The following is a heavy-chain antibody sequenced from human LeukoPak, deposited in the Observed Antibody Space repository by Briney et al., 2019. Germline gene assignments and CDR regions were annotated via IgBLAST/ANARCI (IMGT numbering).Heavy chain of an antibody. J-gene: IGHJ1*01. D-gene: IGHD3-22*01. V-gene: IGHV1-3*01. Sequence: GASVKVSCKASGYTFTSYAMHWVRQAPGQRLEWMGWINAGNGNTKYSQKFQGRVTITRDTSASTAYMELSSLRSEDTAVYYCARGYYDSSGYPRAECFQHWGQGTLVTVSS. CDR1: GYTFTSYA. CDR3: ARGYYDSSGYPRAECFQH. CDR2: INAGNGNT.